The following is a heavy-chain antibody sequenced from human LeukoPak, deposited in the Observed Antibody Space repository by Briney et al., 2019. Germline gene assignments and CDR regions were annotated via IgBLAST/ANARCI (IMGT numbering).Heavy chain of an antibody. V-gene: IGHV3-33*08. Sequence: QPGRSLRLSCAASGFTFSSYGMHWVRQAPGKGLEWVAVIWYDGSNKYYADSVKGRFTISRDNSKNTLYLQMNSLRAEDTAVYYCAREGLENDAFDIWGQGTMVTVSS. CDR3: AREGLENDAFDI. CDR1: GFTFSSYG. J-gene: IGHJ3*02. CDR2: IWYDGSNK.